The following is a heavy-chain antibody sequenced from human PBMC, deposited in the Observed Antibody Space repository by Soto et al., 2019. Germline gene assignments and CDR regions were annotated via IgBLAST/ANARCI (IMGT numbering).Heavy chain of an antibody. CDR3: ARGMMDYVPDYGTDV. V-gene: IGHV3-30-3*01. Sequence: QVQLVESGGGVVQPGRSLRLSCAASGFTFSSYAMHWVRQAPGKGLEWVAVISYDGSNKYYADSVKGRFTISRDNSKNTLYLQMNSLRADDTAVYYCARGMMDYVPDYGTDVRGQGTTVTVSS. CDR1: GFTFSSYA. CDR2: ISYDGSNK. D-gene: IGHD4-17*01. J-gene: IGHJ6*02.